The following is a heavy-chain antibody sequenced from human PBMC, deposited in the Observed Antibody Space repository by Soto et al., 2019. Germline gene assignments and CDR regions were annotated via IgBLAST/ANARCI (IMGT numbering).Heavy chain of an antibody. V-gene: IGHV1-69*13. CDR3: ARGARRYYDSSGYYDMYYFDY. J-gene: IGHJ4*02. CDR2: IIPIFGTA. CDR1: GGTFSSYA. D-gene: IGHD3-22*01. Sequence: SVKVSCKASGGTFSSYAISWVRQAPGQGLEWMGGIIPIFGTANYAQKFQGRVTITADESASTAYMELSSLRSEDTAVYYCARGARRYYDSSGYYDMYYFDYWGQGTLVTVSS.